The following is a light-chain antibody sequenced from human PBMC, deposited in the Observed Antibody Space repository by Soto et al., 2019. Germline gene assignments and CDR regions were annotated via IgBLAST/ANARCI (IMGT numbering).Light chain of an antibody. CDR2: YTF. CDR3: QLRSDWPPTYT. Sequence: EIVLTQSPATLSLSPGTGATLSCRASQIVTSSLAWYQQRPGQAPRLLIYYTFTRATGIPARFSAKGAGTDVTLTISSLEPEDSAVYFCQLRSDWPPTYTFGQGTKLE. CDR1: QIVTSS. J-gene: IGKJ2*01. V-gene: IGKV3-11*01.